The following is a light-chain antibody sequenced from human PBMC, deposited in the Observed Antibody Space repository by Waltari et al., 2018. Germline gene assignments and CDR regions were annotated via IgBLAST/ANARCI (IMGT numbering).Light chain of an antibody. J-gene: IGLJ3*02. CDR2: GTT. V-gene: IGLV7-46*01. CDR1: TAAVTRGHY. CDR3: LLWYSGARWV. Sequence: QAVVTQAPSLTVSPGGTVTLTCGPGTAAVTRGHYPYWFQQKSGQVPRTLIYGTTNKHSWTPARFSGSLLGGKAALTLSGAQPEDEAEYYCLLWYSGARWVFGGGTKLSVL.